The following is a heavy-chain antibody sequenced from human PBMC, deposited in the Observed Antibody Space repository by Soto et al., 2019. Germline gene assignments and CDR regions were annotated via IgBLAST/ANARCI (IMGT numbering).Heavy chain of an antibody. CDR3: AREYCTGGSCHPPYYYYGMDV. V-gene: IGHV1-2*04. J-gene: IGHJ6*02. CDR2: INPNSGGT. D-gene: IGHD2-15*01. CDR1: GYTFTGYY. Sequence: ASVKVSCKASGYTFTGYYMHWVRQAPGQGLEWMGWINPNSGGTNYAQKFQGWVTMTRDTSISTAYMELSRLKSDDTAVYYCAREYCTGGSCHPPYYYYGMDVWGQGTTVTVSS.